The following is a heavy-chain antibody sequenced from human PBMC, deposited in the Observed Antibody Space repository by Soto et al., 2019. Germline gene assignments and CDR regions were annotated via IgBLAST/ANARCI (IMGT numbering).Heavy chain of an antibody. CDR2: ISSSSSYI. CDR1: GFTFSSYS. Sequence: EVQLVESGGGLVKPGGSLRLSCAASGFTFSSYSMNWVRQAPGKGLEWVSSISSSSSYIYYADSVKGRFTISRDNAKNSLYLQMNSLRAEDTAVYYCARDLKYYDFWSGYHDYWGQGTLVTVSS. CDR3: ARDLKYYDFWSGYHDY. D-gene: IGHD3-3*01. V-gene: IGHV3-21*01. J-gene: IGHJ4*02.